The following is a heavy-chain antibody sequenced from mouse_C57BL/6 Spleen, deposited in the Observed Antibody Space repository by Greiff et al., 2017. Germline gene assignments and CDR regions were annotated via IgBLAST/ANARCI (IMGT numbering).Heavy chain of an antibody. D-gene: IGHD1-1*01. V-gene: IGHV3-6*01. Sequence: EVQLQESGPGLVKPSQSLSLTCSVTGYSITSGYYWNWIRQFPGNKLEWMGYISYDGSNNYNPSLKNRISITRDTSKNQFFLKLNSVTTEDTATYYCAKILRSWYFDVWGTGTTVTVSS. CDR1: GYSITSGYY. J-gene: IGHJ1*03. CDR3: AKILRSWYFDV. CDR2: ISYDGSN.